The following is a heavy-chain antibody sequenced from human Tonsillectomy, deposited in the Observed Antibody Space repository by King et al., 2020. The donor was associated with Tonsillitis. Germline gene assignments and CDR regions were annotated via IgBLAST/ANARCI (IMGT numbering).Heavy chain of an antibody. V-gene: IGHV1-2*02. D-gene: IGHD6-19*01. Sequence: QLVPSGAEVKKPGASGRVSCKASGYTFTAYYIHWVRQAPGQGLEWMGWINPKSGGTIYTQKFQGRVTMTRDTSISTAYMELSRLSSDDTAVYYCATGGSGWYWVYWGQGTLVTVSS. CDR1: GYTFTAYY. CDR3: ATGGSGWYWVY. J-gene: IGHJ4*02. CDR2: INPKSGGT.